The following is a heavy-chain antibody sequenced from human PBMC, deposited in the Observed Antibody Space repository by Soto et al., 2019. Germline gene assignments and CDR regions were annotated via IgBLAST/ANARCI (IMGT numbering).Heavy chain of an antibody. J-gene: IGHJ6*02. CDR1: GYTFTSYA. CDR3: TSPAAEEQLPYYYYGMDV. Sequence: ASVKVSCKASGYTFTSYAMHWVRQAPGQRLEWMGWINAGNGNTKYSQKFQGRVTITRDTSASTAYMELSSLRSEDTAVYYCTSPAAEEQLPYYYYGMDVWGQGTTVTVSS. D-gene: IGHD6-13*01. V-gene: IGHV1-3*01. CDR2: INAGNGNT.